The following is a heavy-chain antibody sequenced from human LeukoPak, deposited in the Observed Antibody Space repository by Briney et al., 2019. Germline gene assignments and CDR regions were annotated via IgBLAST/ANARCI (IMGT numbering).Heavy chain of an antibody. CDR2: FDPEDGET. V-gene: IGHV1-24*01. CDR3: ATGVLELQRLPRNDY. CDR1: GYTLTELS. J-gene: IGHJ4*02. D-gene: IGHD1-7*01. Sequence: ASVTVSCKVSGYTLTELSMHWVRQAPGKGLEWMGGFDPEDGETIYAQKFQGRVTMAEDTSTDTAYMELSSLRSEDTAVYYCATGVLELQRLPRNDYWGQGTLVTVSS.